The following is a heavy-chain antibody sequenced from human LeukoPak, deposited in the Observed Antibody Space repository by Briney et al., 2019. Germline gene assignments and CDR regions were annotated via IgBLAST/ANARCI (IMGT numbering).Heavy chain of an antibody. Sequence: SETLSLTCAVYGESFSSYYWSWIRQPPGKGLEWIGEINHSGNTNHNPSLKSRVTISVDTSKNQFSLKLSSVTAADTAVYYCARVGGDGYNIPDYWGQGTLVTVSS. J-gene: IGHJ4*02. V-gene: IGHV4-34*01. CDR3: ARVGGDGYNIPDY. CDR1: GESFSSYY. CDR2: INHSGNT. D-gene: IGHD5-24*01.